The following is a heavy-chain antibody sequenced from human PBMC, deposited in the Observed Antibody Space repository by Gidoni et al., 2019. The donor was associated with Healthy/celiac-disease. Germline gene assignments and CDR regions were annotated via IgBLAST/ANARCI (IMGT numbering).Heavy chain of an antibody. J-gene: IGHJ6*02. Sequence: QVQLVASGGGVVQPGRSLRPPCAASGFTFSSYAMHWVRQAPGKGLEWVAVISYDGSNKYYADSVKGRFTISRDNSKNTLYLQMNSLRAEDTAVYYCARDRIVVVVAAPTYYYGMDVWGQGTTVTVSS. CDR2: ISYDGSNK. CDR3: ARDRIVVVVAAPTYYYGMDV. CDR1: GFTFSSYA. V-gene: IGHV3-30-3*01. D-gene: IGHD2-15*01.